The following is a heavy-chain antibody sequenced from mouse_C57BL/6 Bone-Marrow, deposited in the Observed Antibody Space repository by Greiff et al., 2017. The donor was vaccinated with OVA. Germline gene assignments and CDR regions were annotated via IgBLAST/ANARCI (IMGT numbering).Heavy chain of an antibody. J-gene: IGHJ3*01. CDR2: IDQANGNT. Sequence: VQLQQSVAELVRPGASVKLSCTASGFNFKSNYMPWVQQRPEQCLEWMGRIDQANGNTKYAPNFKGKATITADTSSNTAYLQLSSLTSEDTAIYYCARFHDGYFAWFAYWGQGTLVTVSA. CDR3: ARFHDGYFAWFAY. D-gene: IGHD2-3*01. V-gene: IGHV14-3*01. CDR1: GFNFKSNY.